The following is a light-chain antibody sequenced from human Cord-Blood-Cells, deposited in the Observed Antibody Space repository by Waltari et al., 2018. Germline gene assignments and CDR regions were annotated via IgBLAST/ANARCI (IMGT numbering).Light chain of an antibody. J-gene: IGKJ2*01. V-gene: IGKV1-27*01. CDR3: QKYNSAPYT. CDR2: AAS. CDR1: QGISNY. Sequence: DIQMTQSPSSLSASVGNRVTLTSRAIQGISNYLAWYQQKPGKVPKLLIYAASTLQSGVPYRFSGSGSGTDFTLTISSLQPEDVATYYCQKYNSAPYTFGQGTKLEIK.